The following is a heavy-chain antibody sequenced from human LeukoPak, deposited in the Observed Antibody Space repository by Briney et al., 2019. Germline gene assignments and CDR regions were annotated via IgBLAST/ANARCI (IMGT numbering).Heavy chain of an antibody. CDR2: ISSSGTTT. V-gene: IGHV3-48*04. J-gene: IGHJ1*01. D-gene: IGHD2/OR15-2a*01. Sequence: GGSLRLSCATSGFTFKTFSMNWVRQAPGKGPEWVSYISSSGTTTYYVDSVKGRFTISRDNTKNSLYLQMNSLRAEDTAAYYCVRRGLIETEYLERWGQGTLVTVSS. CDR3: VRRGLIETEYLER. CDR1: GFTFKTFS.